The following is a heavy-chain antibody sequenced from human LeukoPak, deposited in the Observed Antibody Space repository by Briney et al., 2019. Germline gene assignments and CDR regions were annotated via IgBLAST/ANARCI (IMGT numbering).Heavy chain of an antibody. Sequence: PSETLSLTCAVYGGSFSGYYWSWIRQPPGKGLEWIGEINHSGSTNYNPSLKSRVTISVDTSKNQFSLKLRSVTAADTAVYYCARENGGNFAYWGQGTLVTVSS. D-gene: IGHD1-1*01. CDR3: ARENGGNFAY. J-gene: IGHJ4*02. V-gene: IGHV4-34*01. CDR2: INHSGST. CDR1: GGSFSGYY.